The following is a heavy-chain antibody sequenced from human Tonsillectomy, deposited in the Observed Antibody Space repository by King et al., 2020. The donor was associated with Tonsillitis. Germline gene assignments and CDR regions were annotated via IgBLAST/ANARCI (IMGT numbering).Heavy chain of an antibody. V-gene: IGHV3-20*04. Sequence: DVQLVESGGGVVRPGGSLRLSCAAPGFTFGDYGMSWVRHAPGKGLEWVSGINWNGGSTGYADSVKGRFTISRDNAKNSLYLQMNSLRAEDTALYYCARDGGRYCSSTSCGGGYFDYWGQGTLVTVSS. J-gene: IGHJ4*02. CDR2: INWNGGST. CDR3: ARDGGRYCSSTSCGGGYFDY. D-gene: IGHD2-2*01. CDR1: GFTFGDYG.